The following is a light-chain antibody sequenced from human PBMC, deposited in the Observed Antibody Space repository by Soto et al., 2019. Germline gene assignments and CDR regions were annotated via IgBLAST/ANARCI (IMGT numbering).Light chain of an antibody. CDR1: QTISSW. CDR2: KAS. J-gene: IGKJ1*01. Sequence: DIQLTQTPSTLSASVGDEVTITCRASQTISSWLAWYQQKPGRAPKLLIYKASSLESGVPSRFSGSGSGTEFTLTISSLQPDDFATYYCQQYNSYSGTFGQGTKVDI. CDR3: QQYNSYSGT. V-gene: IGKV1-5*03.